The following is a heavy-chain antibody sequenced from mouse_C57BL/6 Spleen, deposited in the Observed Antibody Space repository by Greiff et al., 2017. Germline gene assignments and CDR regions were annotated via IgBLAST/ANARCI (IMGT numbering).Heavy chain of an antibody. CDR2: ISYSGST. J-gene: IGHJ4*01. V-gene: IGHV3-1*01. D-gene: IGHD2-4*01. CDR1: GYSITSGYD. CDR3: ARTYDYIYAMDY. Sequence: EVKLVESGPGMVKPSQSLSLTCTVTGYSITSGYDWHWIRHFPGNKLEWMGYISYSGSTNYNPSLKSRISITHDTSKNHFFLKLNSVTTEDTATYYCARTYDYIYAMDYWGQGTSVTVSS.